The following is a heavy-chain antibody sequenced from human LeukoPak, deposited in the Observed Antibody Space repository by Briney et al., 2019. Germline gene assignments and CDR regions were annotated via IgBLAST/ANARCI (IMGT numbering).Heavy chain of an antibody. CDR3: ARAPITSPFYFDY. D-gene: IGHD2-2*01. CDR2: INWSGGST. J-gene: IGHJ4*02. Sequence: GSLRLCCTASGFSFDEPGMSWVRPAPGKRLDCVSGINWSGGSTGYADPLRGRFTISRDNAKNSLYLQMDSLRAEDTALYYCARAPITSPFYFDYWGQGTLVTVSS. V-gene: IGHV3-20*04. CDR1: GFSFDEPG.